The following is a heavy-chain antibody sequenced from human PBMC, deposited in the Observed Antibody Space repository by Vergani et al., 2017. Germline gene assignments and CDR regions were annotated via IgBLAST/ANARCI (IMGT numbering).Heavy chain of an antibody. Sequence: QVQLQQWGAGLLKPSETLSLTCAVYGGPFSGYYWSWIRQPPGKGLEWIGEINHSGSTNYNPSLKSRVTISVYTSKNQFSLKLSSVTAADTAVYYCARGSSIAARRRYWYFDLWGRGTLVTVSS. CDR1: GGPFSGYY. CDR2: INHSGST. D-gene: IGHD6-6*01. CDR3: ARGSSIAARRRYWYFDL. J-gene: IGHJ2*01. V-gene: IGHV4-34*01.